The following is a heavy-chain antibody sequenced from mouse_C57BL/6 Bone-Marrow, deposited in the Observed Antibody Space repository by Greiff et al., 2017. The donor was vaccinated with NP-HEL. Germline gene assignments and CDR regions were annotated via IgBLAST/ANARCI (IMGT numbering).Heavy chain of an antibody. Sequence: QVQLKQSGAELVWPGTSVKMSCKASGYTFTNYWIGWAKQRPGHGLEWIGDIYPGGGYTNYNEKFKGKATLTADKSSSTAYMQFSSLTSEDSAIYYCARWGGWLLRGGYAMDYWGQGTSVTVSS. J-gene: IGHJ4*01. CDR3: ARWGGWLLRGGYAMDY. V-gene: IGHV1-63*01. D-gene: IGHD2-3*01. CDR1: GYTFTNYW. CDR2: IYPGGGYT.